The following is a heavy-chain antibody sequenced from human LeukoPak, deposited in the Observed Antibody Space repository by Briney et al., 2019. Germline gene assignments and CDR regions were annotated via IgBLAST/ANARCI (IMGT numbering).Heavy chain of an antibody. D-gene: IGHD2-2*02. V-gene: IGHV3-21*01. CDR2: ISSSSSYI. CDR3: ARDLVPAAIYERNWFDP. Sequence: PGGSLRLXCAASGFTFSSYSMNWVRQAPGKGLEWVSSISSSSSYIYYADSVKGRFTISRDNAKNSLYLQMNSLRAEDTAVYYCARDLVPAAIYERNWFDPWGQGTLVTVSS. CDR1: GFTFSSYS. J-gene: IGHJ5*02.